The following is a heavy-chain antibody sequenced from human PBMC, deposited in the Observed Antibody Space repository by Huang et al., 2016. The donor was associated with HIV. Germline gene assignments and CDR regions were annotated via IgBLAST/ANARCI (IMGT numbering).Heavy chain of an antibody. Sequence: QLQLQESGPGLVKPSETLSLTCIVSGGSISTSNYYWGWLRQPPGKGLEWIGSIYYMGNTYDSPSLKRRVTVSVDTSGNQFSLKLSSVTAADTAIYYCARLSGGWYTETHAFDVWGQGTLVTVSS. V-gene: IGHV4-39*01. CDR1: GGSISTSNYY. CDR2: IYYMGNT. CDR3: ARLSGGWYTETHAFDV. D-gene: IGHD6-19*01. J-gene: IGHJ3*01.